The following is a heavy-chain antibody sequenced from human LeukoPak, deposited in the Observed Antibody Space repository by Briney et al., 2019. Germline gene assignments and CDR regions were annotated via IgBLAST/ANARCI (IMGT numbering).Heavy chain of an antibody. CDR2: INHSGST. V-gene: IGHV4-34*01. D-gene: IGHD3-10*01. CDR3: ARLVRIFYYGSGSYPLGYAFDI. CDR1: GGSFSGYY. Sequence: KPSETLSLTCAVYGGSFSGYYWSWIRQPPGKGLEWIGEINHSGSTNYNPSLKSRVTISVDTSKNQFSLKLSSVTAADTAVYYCARLVRIFYYGSGSYPLGYAFDIWGQGTMVTVSS. J-gene: IGHJ3*02.